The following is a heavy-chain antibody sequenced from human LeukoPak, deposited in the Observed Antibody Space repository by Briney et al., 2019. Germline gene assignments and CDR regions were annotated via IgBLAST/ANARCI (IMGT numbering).Heavy chain of an antibody. CDR3: ARRVAAAGIVDY. V-gene: IGHV5-51*01. CDR2: IYPGDSDT. Sequence: GESLKISCKGSGYSFTSYWIGWLRQRPGKALEWMGIIYPGDSDTRYSPSFQGQVTISADKSISTAYLQWSSLKASDTAMYYCARRVAAAGIVDYWGQGTLVTVSP. J-gene: IGHJ4*02. CDR1: GYSFTSYW. D-gene: IGHD6-13*01.